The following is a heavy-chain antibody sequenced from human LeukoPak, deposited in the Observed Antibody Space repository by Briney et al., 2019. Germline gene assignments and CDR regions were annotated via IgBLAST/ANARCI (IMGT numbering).Heavy chain of an antibody. CDR3: VKDGRWLQPEYYFDY. CDR1: GFTFSSYG. D-gene: IGHD5-24*01. J-gene: IGHJ4*02. Sequence: GGSLRLSCAASGFTFSSYGMHWVRQAPGKGLEWVAFIRYDGSNKYYADSVKGRFTISRDNSKNTLYLQMNSLRAEDTAVYYCVKDGRWLQPEYYFDYWGQGTLVTVSS. CDR2: IRYDGSNK. V-gene: IGHV3-30*02.